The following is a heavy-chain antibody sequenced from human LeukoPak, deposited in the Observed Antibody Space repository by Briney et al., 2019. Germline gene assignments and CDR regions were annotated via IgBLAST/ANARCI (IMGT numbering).Heavy chain of an antibody. V-gene: IGHV3-30*04. Sequence: PGGSLRLSCAASGFTFSSYAMHWVRQAPGKGLEWVAVISYDGSNKYYADSVKGRFTISRDNSKNTLYLQMNSLRAEDTAVYYCANRPDTYYYGSGSYPIDYWGQGTLSPSPQ. J-gene: IGHJ4*02. D-gene: IGHD3-10*01. CDR3: ANRPDTYYYGSGSYPIDY. CDR1: GFTFSSYA. CDR2: ISYDGSNK.